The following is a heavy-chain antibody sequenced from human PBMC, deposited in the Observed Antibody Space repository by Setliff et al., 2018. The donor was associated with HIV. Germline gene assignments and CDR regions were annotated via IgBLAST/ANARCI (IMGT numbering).Heavy chain of an antibody. D-gene: IGHD3-3*01. J-gene: IGHJ6*02. V-gene: IGHV4-59*01. CDR2: IYYSGST. Sequence: ETLSLTCTVSGGSISSYYWSWIRQPPGKGLEWIGYIYYSGSTNYNPSLKSRVTIPVDTSKNQFTLKLSSVIAADTAVYYCARIFGDQGYYYGMDVWGQGTTVTVSS. CDR3: ARIFGDQGYYYGMDV. CDR1: GGSISSYY.